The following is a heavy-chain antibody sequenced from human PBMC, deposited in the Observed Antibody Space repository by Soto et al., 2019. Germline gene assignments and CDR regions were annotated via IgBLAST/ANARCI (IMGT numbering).Heavy chain of an antibody. CDR3: ARGLYYYDSSGYYLLAFDI. J-gene: IGHJ3*02. D-gene: IGHD3-22*01. V-gene: IGHV1-69*01. CDR1: GGTFSSYA. Sequence: QVQLVQSGAEVKKPGSSVKVSCKASGGTFSSYAISWVRQAPGQGLEWMGGIIPIFGTANYAQKFQGRVTITADESTTTAYMELSSLRSGDTAVYYCARGLYYYDSSGYYLLAFDIWGQGTMVTVSS. CDR2: IIPIFGTA.